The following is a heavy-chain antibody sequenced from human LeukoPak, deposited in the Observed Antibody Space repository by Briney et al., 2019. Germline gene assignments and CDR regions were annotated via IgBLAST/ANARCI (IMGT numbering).Heavy chain of an antibody. Sequence: GASVKVSCKASGYTFTGYYMHWVRQAPGQGLEWMGWINPNSGGTNYAQKFQGWVTMTRDTSISTAYMKLSRLRSDDTAVYYCARDYRYGSSSLGYWGQGTLVTVSS. CDR2: INPNSGGT. D-gene: IGHD6-6*01. V-gene: IGHV1-2*04. J-gene: IGHJ4*02. CDR3: ARDYRYGSSSLGY. CDR1: GYTFTGYY.